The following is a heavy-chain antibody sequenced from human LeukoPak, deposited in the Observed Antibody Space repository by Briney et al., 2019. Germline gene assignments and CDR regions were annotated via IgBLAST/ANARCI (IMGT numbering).Heavy chain of an antibody. CDR1: GGSFSGYY. CDR2: INHSGST. V-gene: IGHV4-34*01. J-gene: IGHJ6*03. Sequence: KPSETLSLTCAVYGGSFSGYYWSWIRQPPGKGLEWIAKINHSGSTNYNPSLKSRVTISVDTSKNQFSLKLSSVTAADTAVYYCARWQLWSSHYYYYMDVWGKGTTVTVSS. D-gene: IGHD5-18*01. CDR3: ARWQLWSSHYYYYMDV.